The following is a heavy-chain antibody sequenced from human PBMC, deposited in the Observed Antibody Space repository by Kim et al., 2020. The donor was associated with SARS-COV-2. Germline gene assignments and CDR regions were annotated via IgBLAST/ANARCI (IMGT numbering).Heavy chain of an antibody. V-gene: IGHV4-39*01. CDR1: GGSISSSSYY. J-gene: IGHJ4*02. CDR3: ARQGREGWNYFDY. Sequence: SETLSLTCTVSGGSISSSSYYWGWIRQPPGKGLEWIGSIYYSGSTYYNPSLKSRVTISVDTSKNQFSLKLSSVTAADTAVYYCARQGREGWNYFDYWGQGTLVTVSS. CDR2: IYYSGST. D-gene: IGHD1-26*01.